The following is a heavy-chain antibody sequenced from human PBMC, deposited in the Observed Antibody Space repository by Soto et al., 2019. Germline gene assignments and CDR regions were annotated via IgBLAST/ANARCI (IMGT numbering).Heavy chain of an antibody. CDR1: GCSISSGGYS. J-gene: IGHJ6*02. CDR2: IYHSGST. CDR3: ARGGGYYYYYYGMDV. Sequence: QLQLQESGSGLVKPSQTLSLTCAVSGCSISSGGYSWSWIRQPPGKGLEWIGYIYHSGSTYYNPSLKSRVTISVDRSKNQFSLELSSVTAADRAVYYCARGGGYYYYYYGMDVWGQGTTVTVSS. V-gene: IGHV4-30-2*01.